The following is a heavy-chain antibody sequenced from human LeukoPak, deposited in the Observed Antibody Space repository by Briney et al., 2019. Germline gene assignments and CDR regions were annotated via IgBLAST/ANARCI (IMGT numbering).Heavy chain of an antibody. Sequence: SETLSLTCTVSGGSIRSYYWSWIRQPPGRGLEWIGYIYDSGSTNYNSTLKSRVTISVDTSKNQFSLKLSSVTAADTAVYYCARGYCGGGTCYRTFFDQWGQGTLVTVSS. CDR1: GGSIRSYY. CDR2: IYDSGST. D-gene: IGHD2-15*01. CDR3: ARGYCGGGTCYRTFFDQ. J-gene: IGHJ4*02. V-gene: IGHV4-59*01.